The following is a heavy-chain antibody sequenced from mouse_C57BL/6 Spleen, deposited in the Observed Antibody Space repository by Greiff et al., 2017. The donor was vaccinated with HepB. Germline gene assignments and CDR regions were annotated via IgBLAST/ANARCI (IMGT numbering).Heavy chain of an antibody. Sequence: EVQRVESEGGLVQPGSSMKLSCTASGFTFSDYYMAWVRQVPEKGLEWVANINYDGSSTYYLDSLKSRFIISRDNAKNILYLQMSSLKSEDTATYYCARVYYGNSAWFAYWGQGTLVTVSA. D-gene: IGHD2-1*01. CDR2: INYDGSST. V-gene: IGHV5-16*01. CDR3: ARVYYGNSAWFAY. CDR1: GFTFSDYY. J-gene: IGHJ3*01.